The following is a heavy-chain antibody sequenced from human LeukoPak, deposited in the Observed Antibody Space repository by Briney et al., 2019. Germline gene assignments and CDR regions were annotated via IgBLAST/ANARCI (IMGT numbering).Heavy chain of an antibody. D-gene: IGHD5-12*01. CDR3: GRGLAARYGGYDFTDS. J-gene: IGHJ4*02. CDR2: IYYSGST. Sequence: SSETLSLTCTVSGGSISSYYWSWFRQPPGKGLEYIGYIYYSGSTNYNPSLKSRVTISLDTPKNQFSLKLRSVTAADTAVYYCGRGLAARYGGYDFTDSWGQGTLVTVSS. CDR1: GGSISSYY. V-gene: IGHV4-59*01.